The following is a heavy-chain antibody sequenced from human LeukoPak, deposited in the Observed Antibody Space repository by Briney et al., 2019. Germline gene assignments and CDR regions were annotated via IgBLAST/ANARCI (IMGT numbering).Heavy chain of an antibody. V-gene: IGHV4-4*02. CDR1: GGFISSNYW. J-gene: IGHJ6*03. CDR2: IYHSGST. CDR3: AREAYYGSGSYYNPMGRHYYYYYYMDV. D-gene: IGHD3-10*01. Sequence: SETLSLTCVVSGGFISSNYWWSWVRQAPGKGLEWIGEIYHSGSTNYNPSLKSRVTISVDTSKNQFSLKLSSVTAADTAVYYCAREAYYGSGSYYNPMGRHYYYYYYMDVWGKGTTVTVSS.